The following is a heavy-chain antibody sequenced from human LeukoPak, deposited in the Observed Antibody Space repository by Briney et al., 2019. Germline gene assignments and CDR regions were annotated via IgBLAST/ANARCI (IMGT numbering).Heavy chain of an antibody. D-gene: IGHD3-10*01. V-gene: IGHV3-66*01. CDR2: IYSDGRT. J-gene: IGHJ3*02. Sequence: GGSLRLSCAASGFTVSGDYLSWVRQAPGKGLKWVSVIYSDGRTYYSDSVKGRFSISRDKSMNTLYLQMNNLRAEDTAVYYCVRVLAPTLLVLLPGAFEMWGQGTMVTVSS. CDR1: GFTVSGDY. CDR3: VRVLAPTLLVLLPGAFEM.